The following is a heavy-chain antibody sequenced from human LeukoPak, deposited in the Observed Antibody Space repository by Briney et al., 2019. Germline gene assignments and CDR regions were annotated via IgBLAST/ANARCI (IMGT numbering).Heavy chain of an antibody. D-gene: IGHD2-15*01. Sequence: SSETLCLTCAVSGGSISSYYWSWIRQPPGKGLEWGGYIYYSGSTNYNPSLKSRVTISVDTSKNQFSLKLSSVTAADTAVYYCARARGRYCSGGSCYYDYWGQGTLVTVSS. CDR2: IYYSGST. V-gene: IGHV4-59*01. CDR3: ARARGRYCSGGSCYYDY. J-gene: IGHJ4*02. CDR1: GGSISSYY.